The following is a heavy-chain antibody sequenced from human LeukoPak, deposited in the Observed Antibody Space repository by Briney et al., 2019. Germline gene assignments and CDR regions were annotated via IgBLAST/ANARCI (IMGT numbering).Heavy chain of an antibody. J-gene: IGHJ3*02. Sequence: PSETLSLTCAVYGGSFSGYYWSWLRQPPGKGLEWIGEINHSGSTNYNPSLKSRGTISVDTSKNQFSLKLSSVTAADTAVYYCARAPSGATNDAIDIWGQGTMVTVSS. CDR2: INHSGST. CDR3: ARAPSGATNDAIDI. V-gene: IGHV4-34*01. D-gene: IGHD1-26*01. CDR1: GGSFSGYY.